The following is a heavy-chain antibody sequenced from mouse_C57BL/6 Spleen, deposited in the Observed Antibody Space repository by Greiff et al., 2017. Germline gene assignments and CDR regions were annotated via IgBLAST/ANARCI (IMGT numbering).Heavy chain of an antibody. CDR1: GYTFTDYE. D-gene: IGHD1-1*01. CDR2: IDPETGGT. Sequence: QVQLQQSGAELVRPGASVTLSCKASGYTFTDYEMHWVKQTPVHGLEWIGAIDPETGGTAYNQKFKGKAILTADKSSSTAYMELRSLTSEDSAVYYCTRKYYGSSYLDYWGQGTTLTVSS. V-gene: IGHV1-15*01. J-gene: IGHJ2*01. CDR3: TRKYYGSSYLDY.